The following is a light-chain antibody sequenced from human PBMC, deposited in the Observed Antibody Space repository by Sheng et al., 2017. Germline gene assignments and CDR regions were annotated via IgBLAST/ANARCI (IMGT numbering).Light chain of an antibody. CDR1: NLGSKS. CDR2: DAH. CDR3: QSYDSSLSGWV. V-gene: IGLV3-21*02. J-gene: IGLJ3*02. Sequence: SYELTQTPSVSVAPGQTARISCGGSNLGSKSVNWYQQKPGQAPVLVIYDAHNRPSGVPDRFSGSKSGTSASLAITGLQAEDEADYYCQSYDSSLSGWVFGAGTKLTVL.